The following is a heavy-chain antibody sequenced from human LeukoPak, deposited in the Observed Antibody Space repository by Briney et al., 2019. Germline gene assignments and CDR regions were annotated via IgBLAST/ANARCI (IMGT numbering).Heavy chain of an antibody. CDR1: GDSVSSNSAA. J-gene: IGHJ4*02. CDR3: ARDSGGEGYSYGSFDY. D-gene: IGHD5-18*01. Sequence: SQTLSLTCAISGDSVSSNSAAWNWIRQSPSRGLQWLGRTYYRSKWYNDYAVSVKSRITINPDTSKNQFSLQLNSVTPEDTAVYYCARDSGGEGYSYGSFDYWGQGTLVTVSS. V-gene: IGHV6-1*01. CDR2: TYYRSKWYN.